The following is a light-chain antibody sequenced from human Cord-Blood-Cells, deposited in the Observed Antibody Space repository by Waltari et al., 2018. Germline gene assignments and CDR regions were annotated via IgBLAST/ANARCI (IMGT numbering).Light chain of an antibody. Sequence: NFMLTQPHSVSESPGKTVTTSCTRTRGSITSNYVPGYQQRPGSSPTTVIYEDNQRPSGVPDRFSGSIDSSSNSASLTISGLKTEDEADYYCQSYDSSNVVFGGGTKLTVL. CDR1: RGSITSNY. CDR3: QSYDSSNVV. CDR2: EDN. J-gene: IGLJ2*01. V-gene: IGLV6-57*01.